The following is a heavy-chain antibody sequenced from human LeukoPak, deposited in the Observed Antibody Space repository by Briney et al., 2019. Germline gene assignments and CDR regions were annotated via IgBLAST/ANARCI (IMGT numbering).Heavy chain of an antibody. J-gene: IGHJ4*02. CDR3: ARDEQWLVH. CDR2: IKQDGSEK. D-gene: IGHD6-19*01. V-gene: IGHV3-7*01. Sequence: GGSLRLSCAASGFTFSSYAMSWVRQAPGKGLEWVANIKQDGSEKYYVDSVKGRFTISRDNAKNSLYLQMNSLRAEDTAVYYCARDEQWLVHWGQGALVTGSS. CDR1: GFTFSSYA.